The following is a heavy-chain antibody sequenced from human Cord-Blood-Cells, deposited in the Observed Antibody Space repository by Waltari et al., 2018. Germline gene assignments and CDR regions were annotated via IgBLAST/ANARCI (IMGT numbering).Heavy chain of an antibody. V-gene: IGHV1-69*01. CDR1: GGTFSSYA. D-gene: IGHD4-17*01. Sequence: QVQLVQSGAEVKKPGSSVKVSCKASGGTFSSYAISWVRQAPGQGLEWMGRIIRIVGTASYEKKFQGRVTITADEAPSPACMERGSVRSEGTAVYYGAGDGGGAAIYGDYYFDYWGQGTLVTVSS. J-gene: IGHJ4*02. CDR2: IIRIVGTA. CDR3: AGDGGGAAIYGDYYFDY.